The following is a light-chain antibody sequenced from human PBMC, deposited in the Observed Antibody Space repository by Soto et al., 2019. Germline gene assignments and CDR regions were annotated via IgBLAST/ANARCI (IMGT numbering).Light chain of an antibody. CDR1: QDIKNY. J-gene: IGKJ4*01. CDR3: QQCDDFIT. V-gene: IGKV1-33*01. Sequence: EIQKTPSPSSLSASVGDRGTITFQARQDIKNYLNWYQQKPGKTPKLLIYEAFNLETGVPSRFSGSGSGRSFTFTISSLQPEDIATYYCQQCDDFITFGGGTRIEIK. CDR2: EAF.